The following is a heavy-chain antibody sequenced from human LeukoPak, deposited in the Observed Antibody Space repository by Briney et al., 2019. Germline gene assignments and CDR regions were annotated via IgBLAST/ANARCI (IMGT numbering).Heavy chain of an antibody. CDR2: ISGSGGST. CDR3: AKDHGGYSYGYTVMYYFDY. V-gene: IGHV3-23*01. Sequence: PGGSLRLSCAASGFTFSSYAMSWVRQAPGKGLEWVSAISGSGGSTYYADSVKGRFTISRDNSTNKLYLQMHSLRAEDTAVYYCAKDHGGYSYGYTVMYYFDYWGQGTLVTVSS. J-gene: IGHJ4*02. D-gene: IGHD5-18*01. CDR1: GFTFSSYA.